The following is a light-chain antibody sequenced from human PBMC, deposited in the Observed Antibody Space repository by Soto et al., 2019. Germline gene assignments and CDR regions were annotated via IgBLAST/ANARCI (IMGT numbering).Light chain of an antibody. Sequence: EIVMTQSPATLSVSQGERATLSCRASQSLSSDLAWYQQKVGQAPRLLIYGASTRATGIPARYSGSGSGTEFNFTISSLQSEDVGIYYCQQNKDWPGTFGQGTKVE. J-gene: IGKJ1*01. V-gene: IGKV3-15*01. CDR2: GAS. CDR1: QSLSSD. CDR3: QQNKDWPGT.